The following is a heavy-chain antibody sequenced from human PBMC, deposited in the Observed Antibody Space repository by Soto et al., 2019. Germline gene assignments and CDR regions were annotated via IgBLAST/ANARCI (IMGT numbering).Heavy chain of an antibody. CDR1: GGSISSYY. V-gene: IGHV4-59*01. J-gene: IGHJ6*03. Sequence: PSETLSLTCTVSGGSISSYYWSWIRQPPGKGLEWIGYIYYSGSTNYNPSLKSRVTISVDTSKNQFSLKLSSVTAADTAVYYCARALSYYYYYMAVWGKGTTVTVSS. CDR3: ARALSYYYYYMAV. CDR2: IYYSGST.